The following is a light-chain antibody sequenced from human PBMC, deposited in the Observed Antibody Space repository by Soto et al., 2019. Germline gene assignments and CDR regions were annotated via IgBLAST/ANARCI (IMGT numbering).Light chain of an antibody. V-gene: IGKV3D-20*02. Sequence: EIVLTQSPGTLSLSPGERATLSCRASQSVSSKYLAWYQQKPGQAPRVLIYGTSIRASGVPERFSGGGSGTDFTLTITRLEPEDFAVYYCQQRSDWPWTFGQGTKVEIK. CDR3: QQRSDWPWT. CDR2: GTS. J-gene: IGKJ1*01. CDR1: QSVSSKY.